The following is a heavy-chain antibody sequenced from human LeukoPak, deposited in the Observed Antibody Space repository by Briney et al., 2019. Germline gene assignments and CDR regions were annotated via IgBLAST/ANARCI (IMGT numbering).Heavy chain of an antibody. CDR2: IYYSGST. CDR3: AGHHPRNTVDS. D-gene: IGHD2/OR15-2a*01. J-gene: IGHJ4*02. V-gene: IGHV4-59*08. Sequence: SETLSLTCTVSGGSISSYYWSWIRQPPGKGLEWIGYIYYSGSTTYNPSLKSRVTISVDTSKNQFSLKLSPVTAADTAVYYCAGHHPRNTVDSWGQGTLVTVSS. CDR1: GGSISSYY.